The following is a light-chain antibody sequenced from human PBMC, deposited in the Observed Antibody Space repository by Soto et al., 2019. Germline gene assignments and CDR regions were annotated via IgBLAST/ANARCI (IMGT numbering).Light chain of an antibody. J-gene: IGKJ1*01. CDR3: QQYASFSWT. CDR2: KAA. CDR1: QRLNNW. Sequence: DIQVTQSPLTLSASVGDTVTITCRASQRLNNWLAWYQQKAGKAPKLLIYKAAYLESGVPSRFRGRGSGTEFTLTVSSLQPEDFATYYCQQYASFSWTFGQGIKVEIK. V-gene: IGKV1-5*03.